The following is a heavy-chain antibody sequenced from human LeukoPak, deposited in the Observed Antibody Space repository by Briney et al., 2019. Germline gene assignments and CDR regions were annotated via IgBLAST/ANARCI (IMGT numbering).Heavy chain of an antibody. CDR1: GGSASSGGYS. J-gene: IGHJ4*02. CDR3: ARVDLLYSSSSFDY. Sequence: SETLSLTCAVSGGSASSGGYSWSWIRQPPGKGLEWIGYIYHSGSTYYNPSLKSRVTISVDRSKNQFSLKLSSVTAADTAVYYCARVDLLYSSSSFDYWGQGTLVTVSS. V-gene: IGHV4-30-2*01. CDR2: IYHSGST. D-gene: IGHD6-13*01.